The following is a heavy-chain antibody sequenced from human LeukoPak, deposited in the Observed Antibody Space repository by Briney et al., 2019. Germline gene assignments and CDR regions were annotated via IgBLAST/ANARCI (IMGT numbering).Heavy chain of an antibody. J-gene: IGHJ4*02. D-gene: IGHD5-18*01. CDR1: GFTFSSYS. V-gene: IGHV3-48*04. Sequence: GGSLRLSCAASGFTFSSYSMNWVRQAPGKGLEWVSYISSRSSSIYYADSVKGRFTISRDNAKNSLYLQMNSLRAEDTAVYYCARGRGRTWIQLWLDYWGQGTLVTVSS. CDR2: ISSRSSSI. CDR3: ARGRGRTWIQLWLDY.